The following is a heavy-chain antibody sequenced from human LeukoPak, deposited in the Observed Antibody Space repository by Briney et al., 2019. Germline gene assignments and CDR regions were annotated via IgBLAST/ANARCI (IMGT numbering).Heavy chain of an antibody. V-gene: IGHV3-7*01. Sequence: PGGSLRLSCAASGFTFSSYWMSWVRQAPGKGLEWVANIKQDGSEKYYVDSLKGRFTISRGNAKNSLYLQMNNLRAEDTALYYCARDTAGFDYWGQGTLVTVSS. CDR2: IKQDGSEK. CDR1: GFTFSSYW. D-gene: IGHD3-9*01. CDR3: ARDTAGFDY. J-gene: IGHJ4*02.